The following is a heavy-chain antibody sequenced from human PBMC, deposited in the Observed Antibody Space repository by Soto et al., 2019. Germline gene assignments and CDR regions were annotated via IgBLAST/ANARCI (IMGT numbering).Heavy chain of an antibody. CDR3: ANAAHMTTSLLLDY. D-gene: IGHD4-4*01. Sequence: GGTLNLSCASSGFTLSSLDMTWVRPAAEKGLESVSNIGSSGNKTYYADCVKGRFTISRDNSKNSLYLQMSSRRAEDTAMYFCANAAHMTTSLLLDYWGHGTQVTVSS. CDR2: IGSSGNKT. CDR1: GFTLSSLD. J-gene: IGHJ4*01. V-gene: IGHV3-23*01.